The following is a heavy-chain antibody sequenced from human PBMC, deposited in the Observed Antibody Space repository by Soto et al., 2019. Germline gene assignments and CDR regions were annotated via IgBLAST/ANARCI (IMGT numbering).Heavy chain of an antibody. CDR2: FYPSGST. J-gene: IGHJ6*02. D-gene: IGHD1-26*01. CDR3: AATIPDYYDGMDV. CDR1: GGSISSYY. V-gene: IGHV4-4*07. Sequence: SSETLSLTCTVSGGSISSYYWSWIRQPAGKGLEWIGRFYPSGSTNYNPSLKSRVTMSVDTSKNQVSLKLNSVTAADTAMYYCAATIPDYYDGMDVWGQGTTVTVSS.